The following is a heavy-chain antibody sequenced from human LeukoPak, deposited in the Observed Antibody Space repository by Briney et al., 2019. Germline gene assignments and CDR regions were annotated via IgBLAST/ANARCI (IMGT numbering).Heavy chain of an antibody. CDR1: GFTFGDYA. CDR3: TPSDTAMVL. Sequence: GGSLRLSCTASGFTFGDYAMRWFRQAPGKGLEWVGFIRSKAYGGTTEYAASVKGRLTISRDDSKSIAYLQMNRLKTEDTAVYYCTPSDTAMVLWGQGILVTVSS. V-gene: IGHV3-49*03. J-gene: IGHJ4*02. D-gene: IGHD5-18*01. CDR2: IRSKAYGGTT.